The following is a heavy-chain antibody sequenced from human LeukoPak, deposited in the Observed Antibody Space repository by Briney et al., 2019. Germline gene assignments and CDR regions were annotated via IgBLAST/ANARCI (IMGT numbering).Heavy chain of an antibody. CDR3: AREVYYGSGNFYPYFDS. D-gene: IGHD3-10*01. J-gene: IGHJ4*02. Sequence: GGSLRLSCAASGFTFSSYAMSWVRQAPGKGLEWVSAISGSGGSTYYADSVKGRFTISRDNSKNTLYLQMNSLRAEDTAVYYCAREVYYGSGNFYPYFDSWGQGTLVTVSS. CDR1: GFTFSSYA. CDR2: ISGSGGST. V-gene: IGHV3-23*01.